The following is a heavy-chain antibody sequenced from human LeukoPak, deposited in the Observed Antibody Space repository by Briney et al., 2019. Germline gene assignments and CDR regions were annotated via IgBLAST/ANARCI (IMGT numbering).Heavy chain of an antibody. Sequence: SETLSLTCTVSGGSISSSRYYWGWIRQPPGKGLEWIGSIYYSGSTYYNPSLKSRVTISVDTSKNQFSLRLSSVTAADTAVYYCARMTYYYDSSGYHFDYWGQGTLVTVSS. V-gene: IGHV4-39*01. CDR2: IYYSGST. D-gene: IGHD3-22*01. J-gene: IGHJ4*02. CDR3: ARMTYYYDSSGYHFDY. CDR1: GGSISSSRYY.